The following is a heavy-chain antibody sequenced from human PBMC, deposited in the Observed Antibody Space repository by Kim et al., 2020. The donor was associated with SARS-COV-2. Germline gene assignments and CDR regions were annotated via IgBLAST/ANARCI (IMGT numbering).Heavy chain of an antibody. CDR1: GYTFTSYY. V-gene: IGHV1-46*01. Sequence: ASVKVSCKASGYTFTSYYMHWVRQAPGQGLEWMGIINPSDGSTSYAQKFQGRVTMTRDTSTSTVYMELSSLRSEDTAVYYCARDLPHIVVVTAISRLGMDVWGQGTTVTVSS. D-gene: IGHD2-21*02. CDR2: INPSDGST. J-gene: IGHJ6*02. CDR3: ARDLPHIVVVTAISRLGMDV.